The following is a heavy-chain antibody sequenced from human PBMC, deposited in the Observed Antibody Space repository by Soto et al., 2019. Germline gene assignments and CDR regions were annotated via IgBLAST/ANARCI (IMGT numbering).Heavy chain of an antibody. V-gene: IGHV1-69*13. Sequence: AASVKVSCKASGGTFSSYAISWVRQAPGQGLEWMGGIIPIFGTANYAQKFQGRVTITADESTSTAYMELSSLRSEDTAVYYCARSRPGGLPLGELSLPLDYWGQGTLVTVSS. D-gene: IGHD3-16*02. CDR2: IIPIFGTA. J-gene: IGHJ4*02. CDR1: GGTFSSYA. CDR3: ARSRPGGLPLGELSLPLDY.